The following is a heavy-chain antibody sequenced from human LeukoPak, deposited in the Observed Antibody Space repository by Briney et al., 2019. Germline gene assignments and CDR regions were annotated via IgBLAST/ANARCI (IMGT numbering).Heavy chain of an antibody. Sequence: GGSLRLSCAASGFTFSNYWMSWVRQAPGKGLEWVANIKEDGSEKYYVDSVKGRFTISRDNAKNSLSLQVNSLSAEDTAVYYCARARNYYDSNDAFDIWGQGTMVTVSS. CDR3: ARARNYYDSNDAFDI. D-gene: IGHD3-22*01. J-gene: IGHJ3*02. CDR1: GFTFSNYW. CDR2: IKEDGSEK. V-gene: IGHV3-7*04.